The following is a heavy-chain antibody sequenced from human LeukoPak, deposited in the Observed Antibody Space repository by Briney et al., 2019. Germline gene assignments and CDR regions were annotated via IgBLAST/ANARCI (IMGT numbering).Heavy chain of an antibody. CDR2: ISGSGGST. CDR1: GFTFSSYA. D-gene: IGHD3-22*01. V-gene: IGHV3-23*01. Sequence: GGSLRLSCAASGFTFSSYAMSWVRQAPGKGLEWVSAISGSGGSTYYADSVKGRFTISRDKSKNTLYLQMNSLRAEDTAVYYCAKGPFYYYDSSGYCDYWGQGTLVTVSS. CDR3: AKGPFYYYDSSGYCDY. J-gene: IGHJ4*02.